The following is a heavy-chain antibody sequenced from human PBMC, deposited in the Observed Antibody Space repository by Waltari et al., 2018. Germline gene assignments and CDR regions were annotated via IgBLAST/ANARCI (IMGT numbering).Heavy chain of an antibody. CDR3: AKDEGAAAGYYYYYMDV. CDR2: NSGSGGST. J-gene: IGHJ6*03. CDR1: GFTFSSYA. Sequence: EVQLVESGGGLVQPGGSLRLSCAASGFTFSSYAMSWVRQAPGKGLEWVSANSGSGGSTYYADSVKGRFTISRDNSKNTLYLQMNSLRAEDTAVYYCAKDEGAAAGYYYYYMDVWGKGTTVTVSS. V-gene: IGHV3-23*04. D-gene: IGHD6-13*01.